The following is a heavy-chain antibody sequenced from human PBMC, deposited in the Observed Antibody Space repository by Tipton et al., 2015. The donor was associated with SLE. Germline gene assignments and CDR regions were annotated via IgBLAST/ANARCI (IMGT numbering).Heavy chain of an antibody. J-gene: IGHJ3*02. D-gene: IGHD2-2*01. V-gene: IGHV4-59*01. Sequence: LRLSCTVSGGSISSYYWSWIRQPQGKGLEWIGYIYYSGSTNYNHSLKSRVTISVDTSKNQFSLKLSSVTAADTAVYYCARDLGYCSSSSCSDAFDIWGQGTMVTVSS. CDR2: IYYSGST. CDR1: GGSISSYY. CDR3: ARDLGYCSSSSCSDAFDI.